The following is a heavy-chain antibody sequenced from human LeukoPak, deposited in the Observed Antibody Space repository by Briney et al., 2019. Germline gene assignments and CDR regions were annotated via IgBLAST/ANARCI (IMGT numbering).Heavy chain of an antibody. J-gene: IGHJ3*02. CDR3: ACHAVRYSAYDREEGAFDI. CDR2: INHSGST. CDR1: GGSFTGYY. Sequence: SETLALTCALYGGSFTGYYWRWIRQPPGKGLEWIGEINHSGSTKYNPSLKSRVTISVDTSTKQFFLRLTSVTAADTAVYYCACHAVRYSAYDREEGAFDIWGQGTMVTVSS. D-gene: IGHD5-12*01. V-gene: IGHV4-34*01.